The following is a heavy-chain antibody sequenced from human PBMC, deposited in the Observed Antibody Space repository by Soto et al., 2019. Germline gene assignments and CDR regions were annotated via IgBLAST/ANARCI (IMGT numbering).Heavy chain of an antibody. V-gene: IGHV1-69*06. CDR1: GGTFSSYA. J-gene: IGHJ4*02. Sequence: SVKVSCKASGGTFSSYAISWVRQAPGQGLEWMGGIIPIFGTANYAQKFQGRVTITADKSTSTAYMELSSLRSEDTAVYYCASVGSARAYCGGDCYSGFDYWGQGTLVTVSS. CDR3: ASVGSARAYCGGDCYSGFDY. D-gene: IGHD2-21*02. CDR2: IIPIFGTA.